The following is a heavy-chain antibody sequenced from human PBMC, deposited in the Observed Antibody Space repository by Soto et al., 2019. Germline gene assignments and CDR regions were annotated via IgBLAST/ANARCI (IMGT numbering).Heavy chain of an antibody. CDR2: IYYRGST. CDR3: ARDGREAFGMDV. CDR1: GGSISSHY. D-gene: IGHD1-26*01. V-gene: IGHV4-59*11. Sequence: NPSETLSLTCTVSGGSISSHYWSWVRQAPGKGLEWIGHIYYRGSTSYNPSLRSRSTISVDTSNNQFSLKLNSVTTADTAVYYCARDGREAFGMDVWGQGTKVTVSS. J-gene: IGHJ6*02.